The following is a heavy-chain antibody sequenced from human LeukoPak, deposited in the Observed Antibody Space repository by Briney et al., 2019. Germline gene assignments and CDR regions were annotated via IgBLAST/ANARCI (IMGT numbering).Heavy chain of an antibody. CDR1: GGSISSYY. CDR2: IYTSGST. Sequence: SETLSLTCTDSGGSISSYYWSWIRQPAGKGLEWIGRIYTSGSTNYNPSLKSRVTMSVDTSKNQFSLKLSSVTAADTAVYYCAREGITGTTGDAFDIRGQGTMVTVSS. CDR3: AREGITGTTGDAFDI. V-gene: IGHV4-4*07. J-gene: IGHJ3*02. D-gene: IGHD1-7*01.